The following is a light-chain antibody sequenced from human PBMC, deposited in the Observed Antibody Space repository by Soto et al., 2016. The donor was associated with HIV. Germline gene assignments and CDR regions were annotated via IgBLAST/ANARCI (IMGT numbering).Light chain of an antibody. Sequence: SYELTQPPSVSVSPGQTARITCSGDALPKRDSYWYQQKPGQAPVLVMNKDIERPSGIPERFSGSNSGNSATLTISRVEAGDEADYFCQVWDSSTNHVVFGGGTKLTVL. V-gene: IGLV3-25*02. CDR3: QVWDSSTNHVV. CDR1: ALPKRD. J-gene: IGLJ2*01. CDR2: KDI.